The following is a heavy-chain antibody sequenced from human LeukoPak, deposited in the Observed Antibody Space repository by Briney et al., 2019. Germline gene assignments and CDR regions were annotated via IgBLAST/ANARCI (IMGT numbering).Heavy chain of an antibody. CDR3: ASFLTTEGYYYYGMDV. CDR1: GGSISSDYYY. CDR2: IYHTGNT. J-gene: IGHJ6*02. V-gene: IGHV4-30-4*08. Sequence: SETLSLTCSVSGGSISSDYYYWTWIRQHPGKGLEWIGNIYHTGNTHYNPSLQSRVTVSVDTSQNQFSLKLSSVTAADTAVYYCASFLTTEGYYYYGMDVWGQGTTVTVSS. D-gene: IGHD4/OR15-4a*01.